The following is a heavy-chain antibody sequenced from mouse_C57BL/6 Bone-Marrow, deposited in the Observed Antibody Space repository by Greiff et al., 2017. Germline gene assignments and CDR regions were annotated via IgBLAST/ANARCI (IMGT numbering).Heavy chain of an antibody. CDR3: AREGGLNWGYAMDY. CDR1: GYAFTNYL. J-gene: IGHJ4*01. V-gene: IGHV1-54*01. D-gene: IGHD4-1*01. Sequence: VQLKQSGAELVRPGTSVKVSCKASGYAFTNYLIEWVKQRPGQGLEWIGVINPGSGGTNYNEKFKGKATLTADKSSSTAYMQLSSLTSEDSAVYFCAREGGLNWGYAMDYWGQGTSVTVSS. CDR2: INPGSGGT.